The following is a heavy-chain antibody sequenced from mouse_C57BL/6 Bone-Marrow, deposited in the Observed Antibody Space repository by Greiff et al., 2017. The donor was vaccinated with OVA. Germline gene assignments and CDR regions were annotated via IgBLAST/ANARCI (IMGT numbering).Heavy chain of an antibody. D-gene: IGHD2-2*01. J-gene: IGHJ4*01. V-gene: IGHV5-6*01. CDR2: ISSGGSYT. CDR1: GFTFSSYG. Sequence: DVHLVESGGDLVKPGGSLKLSCAASGFTFSSYGMSWVRQTPYKRLEWVATISSGGSYTYYPDSVKGRFTISRDNAKNTLYLQMSSLKSEDTAMYYCARNGYDDAVDYWGQGTSVTVSS. CDR3: ARNGYDDAVDY.